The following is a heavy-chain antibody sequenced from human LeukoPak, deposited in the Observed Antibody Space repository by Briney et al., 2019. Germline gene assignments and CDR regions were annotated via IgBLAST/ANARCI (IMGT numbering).Heavy chain of an antibody. D-gene: IGHD5-18*01. CDR1: XVSFXGYY. CDR3: ARGRYSYGYFDY. V-gene: IGHV4-34*01. J-gene: IGHJ4*02. CDR2: INHSGST. Sequence: XXXLTXXVXXVSFXGYYWSWVRQPPGKGLEWIGEINHSGSTNYNPSLKSRVTISVDTSKNQFSLKLSSVTAADTAVYYCARGRYSYGYFDYWGQGTLVTVSS.